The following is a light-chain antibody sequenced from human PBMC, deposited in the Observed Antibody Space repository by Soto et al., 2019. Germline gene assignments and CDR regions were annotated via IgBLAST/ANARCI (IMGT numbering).Light chain of an antibody. CDR1: QSVSSY. CDR2: DAS. CDR3: QQRSNWLWT. V-gene: IGKV3-11*01. J-gene: IGKJ1*01. Sequence: EIVMTQSPATLSLSPGERATLYCRASQSVSSYLAWYQQKPGQAPRLLIYDASNRATGIPARFSGSGSGTDFTLTISSLEPEDFAVYYCQQRSNWLWTFGQGTKV.